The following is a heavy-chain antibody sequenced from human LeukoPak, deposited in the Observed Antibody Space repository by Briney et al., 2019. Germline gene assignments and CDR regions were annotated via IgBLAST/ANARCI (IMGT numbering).Heavy chain of an antibody. CDR1: GYTFTGYY. CDR3: ARVPYYDILTGYNYYFDY. Sequence: ASVKVSCKASGYTFTGYYMHWVRQAPGPGLEWMGRINPHSGGTNYEQKFQGRVTMTRDTSISTAYMELSRLRSDDTAVYYCARVPYYDILTGYNYYFDYWGQGTLVTVSS. V-gene: IGHV1-2*06. D-gene: IGHD3-9*01. CDR2: INPHSGGT. J-gene: IGHJ4*02.